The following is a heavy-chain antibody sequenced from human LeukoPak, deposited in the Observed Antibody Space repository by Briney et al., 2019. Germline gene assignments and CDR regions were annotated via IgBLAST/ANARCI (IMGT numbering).Heavy chain of an antibody. CDR2: IYYSGST. V-gene: IGHV4-39*01. CDR3: ARFNYYYYYMDV. CDR1: GGSISSSSYY. Sequence: SETLSLTCTVSGGSISSSSYYWGWIRQPPGKGLEWIGSIYYSGSTYCNPSLKSRVTISVDTSKNQFSLKLSSVTAADTAVYYCARFNYYYYYMDVWGKGTTVTVSS. J-gene: IGHJ6*03.